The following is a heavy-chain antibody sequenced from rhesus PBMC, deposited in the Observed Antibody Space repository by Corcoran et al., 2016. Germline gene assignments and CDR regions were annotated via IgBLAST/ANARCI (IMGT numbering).Heavy chain of an antibody. D-gene: IGHD3-16*01. Sequence: QVQLQESGPGLVKPSETLSLTCAVSGASISSYWWNWIRQPPGNGLELIGEINGNSGRTNYTPSLKGRVTISKDASNNQFSLKLSSVTAADTALYYCATLDYSGSYEAFDFWGQGLRVTVSS. V-gene: IGHV4-80*01. CDR3: ATLDYSGSYEAFDF. CDR1: GASISSYW. CDR2: INGNSGRT. J-gene: IGHJ3*01.